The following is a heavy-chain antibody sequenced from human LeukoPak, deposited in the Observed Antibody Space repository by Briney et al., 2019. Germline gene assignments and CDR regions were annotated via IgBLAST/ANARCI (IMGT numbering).Heavy chain of an antibody. CDR3: ARILSSAWGELGY. CDR2: IRVEGSDT. Sequence: GGSLRLSCAASGFTFNSYGMHWVRQAPGKGLEWVAFIRVEGSDTYYADSVKGRFTISRDNSKNTLYLQMNSLRAEETAVYYCARILSSAWGELGYWGQGTLVTVSS. V-gene: IGHV3-30*02. D-gene: IGHD6-19*01. CDR1: GFTFNSYG. J-gene: IGHJ4*02.